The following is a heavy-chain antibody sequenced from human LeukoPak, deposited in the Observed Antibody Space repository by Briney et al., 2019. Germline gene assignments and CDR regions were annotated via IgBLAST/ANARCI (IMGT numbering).Heavy chain of an antibody. CDR2: ISGSGGST. Sequence: GGSLRLSCAASGFTFSSYAMSWVRQAPGKGLEWVSAISGSGGSTYYADSVKGRFTISRDNSKNTLYLQMNSLRAEDTAVYYCAKDSTMIVVVIPDYWGQGTLVTVSS. D-gene: IGHD3-22*01. CDR1: GFTFSSYA. J-gene: IGHJ4*02. V-gene: IGHV3-23*01. CDR3: AKDSTMIVVVIPDY.